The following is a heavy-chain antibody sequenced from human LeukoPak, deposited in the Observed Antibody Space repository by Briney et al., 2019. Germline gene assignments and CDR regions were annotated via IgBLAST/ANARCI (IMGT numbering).Heavy chain of an antibody. D-gene: IGHD6-13*01. CDR2: INANTGNP. Sequence: ASVKVSCKASGYTFTSYYMHWVRQAPGQGLEWMGWINANTGNPTYAQAFTGRFVFSLDTSVSTAYLEISSLRAEDTAVYYCARAPGIAEPDGYFMDVWGKGTTVTVSS. J-gene: IGHJ6*03. V-gene: IGHV7-4-1*02. CDR3: ARAPGIAEPDGYFMDV. CDR1: GYTFTSYY.